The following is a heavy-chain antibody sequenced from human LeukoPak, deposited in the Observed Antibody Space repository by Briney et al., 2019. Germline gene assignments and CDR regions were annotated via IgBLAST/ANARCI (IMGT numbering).Heavy chain of an antibody. D-gene: IGHD3-22*01. CDR2: ISDSGGRT. CDR3: AKRGVVIRVILVGFHKEAYYFDS. J-gene: IGHJ4*02. CDR1: GITLSNYG. V-gene: IGHV3-23*01. Sequence: PGGSLRLSCAVSGITLSNYGMSWVRQAPGKGLEWVAGISDSGGRTNYADSVKGRFTISRDNPKKRPCLQMNSLRAEDTDVYFCAKRGVVIRVILVGFHKEAYYFDSWGQGALVTVSS.